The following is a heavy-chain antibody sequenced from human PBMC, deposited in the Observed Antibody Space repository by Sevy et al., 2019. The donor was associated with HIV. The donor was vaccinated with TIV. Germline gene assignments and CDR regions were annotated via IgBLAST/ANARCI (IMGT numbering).Heavy chain of an antibody. CDR3: ARGKSGYGYALNY. D-gene: IGHD5-18*01. CDR2: IHSDDTT. J-gene: IGHJ4*02. V-gene: IGHV3-66*01. Sequence: GGSLRLSCAASGFTVNSNYMTWVRQAPGKGLEGVSVIHSDDTTYHADSVKDRFTISRDNFKNTLYLHMSSLRAEDTAVYFCARGKSGYGYALNYWGQGTLVTVSS. CDR1: GFTVNSNY.